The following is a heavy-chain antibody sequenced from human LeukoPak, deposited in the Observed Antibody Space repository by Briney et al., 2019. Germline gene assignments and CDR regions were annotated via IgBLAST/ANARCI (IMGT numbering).Heavy chain of an antibody. D-gene: IGHD2-2*01. CDR2: INHSGST. CDR3: ARGLRRLQFVVVPAAIGPGNWFDP. CDR1: GGSFSGYY. V-gene: IGHV4-34*01. J-gene: IGHJ5*02. Sequence: SETLSLTCAVYGGSFSGYYLSWIRQPPGKGLEWIGEINHSGSTNYNPSLKSRVTISVDTSKNQFSLKLSSVTAADTAVYYCARGLRRLQFVVVPAAIGPGNWFDPWGQGTLVTVSS.